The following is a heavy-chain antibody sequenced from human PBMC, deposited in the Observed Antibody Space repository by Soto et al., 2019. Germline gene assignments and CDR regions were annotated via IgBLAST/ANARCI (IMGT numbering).Heavy chain of an antibody. J-gene: IGHJ6*02. Sequence: QVQLVQSGAEVKKPGSSVKVSCKASGGTFSSYAISWVRQAPGQGLEWMGGIIPIFGTANYAQKFQGRVTITADESTSTAYMELSSLRSEDTAVYYCARRSSAVAGSVLHYYYGMDVWGQGTTVTVSS. CDR3: ARRSSAVAGSVLHYYYGMDV. CDR1: GGTFSSYA. D-gene: IGHD6-19*01. CDR2: IIPIFGTA. V-gene: IGHV1-69*12.